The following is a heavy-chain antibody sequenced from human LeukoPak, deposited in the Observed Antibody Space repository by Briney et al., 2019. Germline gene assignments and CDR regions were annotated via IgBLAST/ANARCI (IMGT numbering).Heavy chain of an antibody. D-gene: IGHD3-22*01. Sequence: SETLSLTCTVSGGSISSSSYYWGWIRQPPGKGLEWIGSIYYSGSTYYNPSLKSRVTISVDTSKNQFSLRLSPVTAADTAVYYCARGGSGYRYYYYYYMDVWGKGTTVTVSS. V-gene: IGHV4-39*07. CDR2: IYYSGST. CDR1: GGSISSSSYY. J-gene: IGHJ6*03. CDR3: ARGGSGYRYYYYYYMDV.